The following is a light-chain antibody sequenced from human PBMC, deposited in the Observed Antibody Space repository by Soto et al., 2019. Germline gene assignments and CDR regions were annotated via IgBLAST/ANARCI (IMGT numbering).Light chain of an antibody. Sequence: QSVLTQPASVSGSPGQSITIPCTGTSSDVGGYNYVSWYQQHPDKAPKVMIYEVSNRPSGVSDRFSGSKSGNTASLTISGLQAEDEADYYCSSCTSSSTYVVFGGGTQLTVL. V-gene: IGLV2-14*01. CDR2: EVS. J-gene: IGLJ2*01. CDR3: SSCTSSSTYVV. CDR1: SSDVGGYNY.